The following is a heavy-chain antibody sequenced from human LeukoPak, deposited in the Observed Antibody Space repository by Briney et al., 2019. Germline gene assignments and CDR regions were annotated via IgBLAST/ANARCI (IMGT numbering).Heavy chain of an antibody. Sequence: SGPTLVNPTQTLTLTCTFSGFSLSTSGVGVGWIRQPPGKALEWLALIYWDDDKRYSPSLKSRLTITKDTSKNQVVLTMTNMDPVDTVTYYCAHRGYYYDSSGYPYLYWGQGTLVTVSS. D-gene: IGHD3-22*01. J-gene: IGHJ4*02. V-gene: IGHV2-5*02. CDR1: GFSLSTSGVG. CDR3: AHRGYYYDSSGYPYLY. CDR2: IYWDDDK.